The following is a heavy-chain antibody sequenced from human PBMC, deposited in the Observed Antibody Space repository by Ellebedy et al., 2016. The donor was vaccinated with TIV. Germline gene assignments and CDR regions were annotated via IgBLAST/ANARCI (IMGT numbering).Heavy chain of an antibody. V-gene: IGHV1-18*01. CDR1: GYTFTSYA. J-gene: IGHJ4*02. CDR2: ISTYNGNT. D-gene: IGHD3-22*01. Sequence: AASVRVSCKASGYTFTSYAISWVRQAPGQGLEWMGWISTYNGNTNYAQKLQGRVTMTTDTSTSTAYMELRSLRSDDTAVYYCARVRDTMMGNWGQGTLVTVSS. CDR3: ARVRDTMMGN.